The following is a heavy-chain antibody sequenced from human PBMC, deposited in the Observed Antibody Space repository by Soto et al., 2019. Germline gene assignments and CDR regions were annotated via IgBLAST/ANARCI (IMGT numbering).Heavy chain of an antibody. CDR2: IYYSGST. J-gene: IGHJ5*02. D-gene: IGHD6-19*01. CDR1: GGSISSSSYY. V-gene: IGHV4-39*01. CDR3: ARHIGYSSGTYWFDP. Sequence: PSETLSLTCTVSGGSISSSSYYWGWIRQPPGKGLEWIGSIYYSGSTYYNPSLKSRVTISVDTSKNQFSLKLSSVTAADTAVYYCARHIGYSSGTYWFDPWGQGTLVTVSS.